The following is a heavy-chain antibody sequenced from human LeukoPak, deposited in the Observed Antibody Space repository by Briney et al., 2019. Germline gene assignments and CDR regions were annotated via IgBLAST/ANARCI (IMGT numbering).Heavy chain of an antibody. CDR3: ASIKDTGTYYFDY. V-gene: IGHV3-7*01. Sequence: GGSLRLSCAASGFTFSSYWMSWVRQAPGKGLEWVANIKQDGSEKFYVESVKGRFTVSRDNAKNSLYLQMNSLRAEDTAVYYCASIKDTGTYYFDYWGQGTLATVSS. CDR2: IKQDGSEK. J-gene: IGHJ4*02. D-gene: IGHD3-10*01. CDR1: GFTFSSYW.